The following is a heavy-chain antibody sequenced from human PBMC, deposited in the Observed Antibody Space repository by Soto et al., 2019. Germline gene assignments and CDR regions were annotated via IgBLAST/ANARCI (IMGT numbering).Heavy chain of an antibody. J-gene: IGHJ4*02. CDR1: GGSVSRVSYY. CDR3: ATSISIFGVVPF. V-gene: IGHV4-61*01. CDR2: VYYSGST. Sequence: NPSETLSLTCNVSGGSVSRVSYYWSWIRQSPGKGLAWIGYVYYSGSTNYNPSPKSRVTISVDTSKNQFSLKLRSVTAADTAVYYCATSISIFGVVPFWGQGTLVTVSS. D-gene: IGHD3-3*01.